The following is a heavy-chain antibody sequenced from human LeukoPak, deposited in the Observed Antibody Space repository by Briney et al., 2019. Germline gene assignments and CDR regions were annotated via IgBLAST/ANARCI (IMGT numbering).Heavy chain of an antibody. D-gene: IGHD6-13*01. V-gene: IGHV3-23*01. CDR1: GFTFSTYA. CDR2: IRGSGGNT. CDR3: AKSYTGSWYFDY. Sequence: GSLRLSCAASGFTFSTYAMTWVRQAPGKGLEWVSAIRGSGGNTLYADSVKGRFTISRDNSKNTLYLHMNSLRAEDTAVYYCAKSYTGSWYFDYWGQGTLVTVSS. J-gene: IGHJ4*02.